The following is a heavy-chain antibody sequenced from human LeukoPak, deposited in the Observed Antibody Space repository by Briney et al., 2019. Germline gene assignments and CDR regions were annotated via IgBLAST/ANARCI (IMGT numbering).Heavy chain of an antibody. CDR2: ISGSGGST. CDR3: AKVLRGSAYYDILTGHMDV. D-gene: IGHD3-9*01. V-gene: IGHV3-23*01. Sequence: TGGSLRLSCAASGFTFSTSGMNWVRQAPGKGPEWVSGISGSGGSTYYADSVKGRFTISRDNSKNTLYLQMNSLRVEDTAIYYCAKVLRGSAYYDILTGHMDVWGKGTTVTISS. J-gene: IGHJ6*03. CDR1: GFTFSTSG.